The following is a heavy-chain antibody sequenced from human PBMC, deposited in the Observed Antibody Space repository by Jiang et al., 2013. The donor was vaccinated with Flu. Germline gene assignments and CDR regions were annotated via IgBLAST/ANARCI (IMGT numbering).Heavy chain of an antibody. J-gene: IGHJ4*02. CDR1: GFTFSSYA. D-gene: IGHD2-21*01. Sequence: AASGFTFSSYAMSWVRPGVQGRGLEWVSAISGSGGSTYYADSVKGRFTISRDNSKNTLYLQMNSLRAEDTAVYYCAKEMHIVVVIAIFHWGQGTLVTVSS. CDR2: ISGSGGST. CDR3: AKEMHIVVVIAIFH. V-gene: IGHV3-23*01.